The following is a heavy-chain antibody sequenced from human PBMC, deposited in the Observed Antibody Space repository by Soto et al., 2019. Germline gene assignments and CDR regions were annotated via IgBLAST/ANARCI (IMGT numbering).Heavy chain of an antibody. CDR3: ARRKAGDWQWFDY. D-gene: IGHD6-19*01. Sequence: QGQLVQSGAEVKKPGSSVKVSCKASGGTFNNDAFSWVRQAPGQGLEWLGGLIRIFGTPNYSQKFQGRVTITADESTTTVYMEMTSLRSDDTAIYYCARRKAGDWQWFDYWGQGTLVTVSS. J-gene: IGHJ4*02. CDR2: LIRIFGTP. V-gene: IGHV1-69*01. CDR1: GGTFNNDA.